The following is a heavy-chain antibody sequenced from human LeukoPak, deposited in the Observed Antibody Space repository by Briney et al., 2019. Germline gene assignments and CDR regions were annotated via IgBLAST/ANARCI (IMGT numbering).Heavy chain of an antibody. Sequence: PGGSLRLSCAASGFTFSDYYMSWIRQAPGKGLEWVSYISSSGSTIYYADSVKGRFTISRDNAKNSLYLQMNSLRAEDTAVYYCARDKGWLQPDAFDIWGQGTMVTVSS. V-gene: IGHV3-11*01. CDR2: ISSSGSTI. D-gene: IGHD5-24*01. CDR3: ARDKGWLQPDAFDI. CDR1: GFTFSDYY. J-gene: IGHJ3*02.